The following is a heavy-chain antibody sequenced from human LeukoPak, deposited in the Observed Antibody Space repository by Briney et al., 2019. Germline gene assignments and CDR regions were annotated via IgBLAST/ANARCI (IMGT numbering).Heavy chain of an antibody. Sequence: GESLKISCKGSGYSFTNYWIGWVRQMPGKGLEYMGIIYPGDSDTRYSPSFQGQVTISADKSTNTAYLQWSSLKASDTAMYYCARLNFDWGPPDVWGKGTTVTVSS. D-gene: IGHD3-9*01. V-gene: IGHV5-51*01. CDR2: IYPGDSDT. CDR3: ARLNFDWGPPDV. J-gene: IGHJ6*04. CDR1: GYSFTNYW.